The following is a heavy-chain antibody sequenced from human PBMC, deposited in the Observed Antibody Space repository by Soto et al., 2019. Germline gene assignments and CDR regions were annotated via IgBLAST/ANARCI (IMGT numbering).Heavy chain of an antibody. CDR2: IYFDGITT. CDR3: ARDPKTSGGQHWAFNYFDS. CDR1: GFTFNTHW. D-gene: IGHD7-27*01. V-gene: IGHV3-74*01. Sequence: EVQLVESGGGVVQPGGSLRLSCTASGFTFNTHWMHWVRQAPGKGLVWVSRIYFDGITTNYADSVKGRFTISRDNSKSTLYLQVDSLRPEDAAVYYCARDPKTSGGQHWAFNYFDSWGQGTLVTVSS. J-gene: IGHJ4*02.